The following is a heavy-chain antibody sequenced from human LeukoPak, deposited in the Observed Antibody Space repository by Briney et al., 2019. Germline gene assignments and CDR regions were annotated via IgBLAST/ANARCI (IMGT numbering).Heavy chain of an antibody. CDR3: ARESIVVVTYDY. Sequence: GGSLRLSCAASGFIFSGYWMGWVRQAPGKGLEWVANIKQDGSEKYYVDSVKGRFTISRDNAKNSLYLQMNSLRAEDTAVYYCARESIVVVTYDYWGQGTLVTVSS. CDR1: GFIFSGYW. J-gene: IGHJ4*02. D-gene: IGHD2-21*02. V-gene: IGHV3-7*01. CDR2: IKQDGSEK.